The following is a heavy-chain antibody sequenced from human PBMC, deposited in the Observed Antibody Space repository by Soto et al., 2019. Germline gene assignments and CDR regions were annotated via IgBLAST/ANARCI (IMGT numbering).Heavy chain of an antibody. Sequence: SETLSLTCAVSGGSISSSNWWSWVRQPPGKGLEWIGEIYHSGSTNYNPSLKSRVTISVDKSKNQFSLKLSSVTAADTAVYYCAREETTVTKSGLETFDYWGQGTLVTVSS. J-gene: IGHJ4*02. CDR2: IYHSGST. CDR1: GGSISSSNW. V-gene: IGHV4-4*02. CDR3: AREETTVTKSGLETFDY. D-gene: IGHD4-17*01.